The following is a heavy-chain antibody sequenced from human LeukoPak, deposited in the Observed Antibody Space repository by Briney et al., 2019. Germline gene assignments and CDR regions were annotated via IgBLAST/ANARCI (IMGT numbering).Heavy chain of an antibody. D-gene: IGHD3-9*01. CDR1: GGSISRGDYY. CDR3: ARGTLRYFDWRIDY. Sequence: SQTLSLTCTVSGGSISRGDYYWSWIRQPPGKGLEWIGYIYYSGSTYYNPSLKSRVTISVDTSKNQFSLKLSSVTAADTAVYYCARGTLRYFDWRIDYWGQGTLVTVSS. CDR2: IYYSGST. J-gene: IGHJ4*02. V-gene: IGHV4-30-4*01.